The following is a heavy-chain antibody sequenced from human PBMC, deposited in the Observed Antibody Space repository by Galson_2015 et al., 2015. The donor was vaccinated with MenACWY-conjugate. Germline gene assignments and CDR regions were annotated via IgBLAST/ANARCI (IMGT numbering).Heavy chain of an antibody. Sequence: ETLSLTCTVSGGSISSHCWSWFRQPPGKGLEWIAYIRDTGSLKDNPSLKSRVTMSADKSNNQFSLRLISVTAADTAVYYCARIPTWGSSFGDFDYWGQGILVAVSS. CDR2: IRDTGSL. V-gene: IGHV4-59*08. J-gene: IGHJ4*02. CDR3: ARIPTWGSSFGDFDY. D-gene: IGHD7-27*01. CDR1: GGSISSHC.